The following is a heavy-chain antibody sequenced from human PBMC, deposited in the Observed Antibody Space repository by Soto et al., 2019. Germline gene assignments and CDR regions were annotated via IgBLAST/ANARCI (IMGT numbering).Heavy chain of an antibody. V-gene: IGHV3-74*01. D-gene: IGHD6-19*01. J-gene: IGHJ4*02. CDR2: ISSDGTDV. Sequence: EVQLVESGGGLVQPGGSLRLSCAASGFTLSSYWMHWVRQAPGRELMWVSRISSDGTDVLHADSVKGRFTISRDNARNTVYLQMNSLRAEDTAVYFCARAQTVPGPSTLDSWGQGTLVAVSS. CDR3: ARAQTVPGPSTLDS. CDR1: GFTLSSYW.